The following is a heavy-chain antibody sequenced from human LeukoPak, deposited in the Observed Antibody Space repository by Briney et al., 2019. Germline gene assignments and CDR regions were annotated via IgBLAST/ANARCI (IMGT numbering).Heavy chain of an antibody. Sequence: PSETLSLTCTVSGGSVSSGSYYWSWIRQPPGTGLEWIGYIYYSGSTNYNPSLKSRVTISVDTSKNQFSLKLSSVTAADTAVYYCARDWGGTLSPFGWFDPWGQGTLVTVSS. V-gene: IGHV4-61*01. CDR1: GGSVSSGSYY. CDR2: IYYSGST. CDR3: ARDWGGTLSPFGWFDP. D-gene: IGHD3-16*01. J-gene: IGHJ5*02.